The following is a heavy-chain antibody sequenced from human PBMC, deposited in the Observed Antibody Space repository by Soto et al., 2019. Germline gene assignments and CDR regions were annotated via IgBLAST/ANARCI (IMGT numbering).Heavy chain of an antibody. J-gene: IGHJ4*02. CDR1: GFTFSSYA. Sequence: EVQLLESGGGLVQPGGSLRLSCAASGFTFSSYAMSWVRQAPGKGLEWVSAISGSGGSTYYADSVKGRFTISRDNSKKSLYLQMNSRRAEETAVYYCAKPDRDYDSSVYYSVGEAFDYGGQEPLSPFPS. V-gene: IGHV3-23*01. CDR2: ISGSGGST. D-gene: IGHD3-22*01. CDR3: AKPDRDYDSSVYYSVGEAFDY.